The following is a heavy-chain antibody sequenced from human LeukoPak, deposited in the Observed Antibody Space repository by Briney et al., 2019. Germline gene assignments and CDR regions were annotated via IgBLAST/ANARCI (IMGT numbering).Heavy chain of an antibody. CDR1: GLSFSGYY. D-gene: IGHD3-22*01. CDR3: ARRPRSITMIVVVKGGFFDY. Sequence: SEPLSLTCAVYGLSFSGYYWSWIRQSPGKGLEWIGEINHSGSTNYNPSLKSRVTISVDTSKNQFSLKLSSVTAADTVMYDDARRPRSITMIVVVKGGFFDYWGQGTLVTVSS. CDR2: INHSGST. J-gene: IGHJ4*02. V-gene: IGHV4-34*01.